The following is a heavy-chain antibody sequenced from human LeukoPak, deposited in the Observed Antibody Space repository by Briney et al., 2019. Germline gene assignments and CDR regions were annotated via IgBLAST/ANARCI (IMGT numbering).Heavy chain of an antibody. D-gene: IGHD3-22*01. CDR3: ARSCYYDSSGLTGDY. J-gene: IGHJ4*02. CDR1: GGSISSSSYY. V-gene: IGHV4-39*01. Sequence: PSETLSLTCTVSGGSISSSSYYWGWIRQPPGKGLEWIGSIYYSGSTYYNPSLKSRVTISVDTSKNQFSLKLSSVTAADTAVYYCARSCYYDSSGLTGDYWGQGTLVTVSS. CDR2: IYYSGST.